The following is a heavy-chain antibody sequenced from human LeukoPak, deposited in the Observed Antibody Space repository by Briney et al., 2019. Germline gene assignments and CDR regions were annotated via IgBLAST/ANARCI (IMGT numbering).Heavy chain of an antibody. V-gene: IGHV3-53*01. CDR2: IYSGGST. Sequence: GGSLRLSCAASGFTVSSNYMSWVRQAPGKWLEWVSAIYSGGSTYYADSVKGRFTISRDNSKNTLYLQMNSLRAEDTAVYYCARGGYSYDFDYWGQGTLVTVSS. D-gene: IGHD5-18*01. CDR1: GFTVSSNY. CDR3: ARGGYSYDFDY. J-gene: IGHJ4*02.